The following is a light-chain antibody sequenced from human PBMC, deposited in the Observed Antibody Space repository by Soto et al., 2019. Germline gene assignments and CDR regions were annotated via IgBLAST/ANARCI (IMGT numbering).Light chain of an antibody. V-gene: IGLV4-69*02. CDR3: QTWGTGIVV. Sequence: QSVLTQSPSASASLGASVKVTCTLSSGHSSYAIAWHQQQPEKGPRFLMKVNPDGSHTKGDGIPDRFSGSSSGAERYLTISSLQSEDEADYYCQTWGTGIVVFGGGTQLTVL. CDR1: SGHSSYA. J-gene: IGLJ2*01. CDR2: VNPDGSH.